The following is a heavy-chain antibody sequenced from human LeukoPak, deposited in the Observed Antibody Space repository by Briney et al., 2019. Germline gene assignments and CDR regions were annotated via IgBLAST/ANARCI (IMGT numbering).Heavy chain of an antibody. Sequence: ASVKVSCKASGSTFTSYGISWVRQAPGQGLEWMGWISAYNGNTNYAQKLQGRVTMTTDTSTSTAYMELRSLRSDDTAVYYCARAVDYYDSSGYWGAFDIWGQGTMVTVSS. CDR1: GSTFTSYG. CDR2: ISAYNGNT. V-gene: IGHV1-18*01. D-gene: IGHD3-22*01. CDR3: ARAVDYYDSSGYWGAFDI. J-gene: IGHJ3*02.